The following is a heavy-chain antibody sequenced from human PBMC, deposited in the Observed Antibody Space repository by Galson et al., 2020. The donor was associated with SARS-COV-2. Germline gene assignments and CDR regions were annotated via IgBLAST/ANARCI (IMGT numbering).Heavy chain of an antibody. CDR3: ARGVGDYEEGFDY. CDR1: GGSISSGGYY. V-gene: IGHV4-31*03. CDR2: IYYSGST. D-gene: IGHD4-17*01. J-gene: IGHJ4*02. Sequence: SETLSLTCTVSGGSISSGGYYWSWIRQHPGKGLEWIGYIYYSGSTYYNPSLKSRVTISVDTSKNQFSLKLSSVTAADTAVYYCARGVGDYEEGFDYWGQGTLVTVSS.